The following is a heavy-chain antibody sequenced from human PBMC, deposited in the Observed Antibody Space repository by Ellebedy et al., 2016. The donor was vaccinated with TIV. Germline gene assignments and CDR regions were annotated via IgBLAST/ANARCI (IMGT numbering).Heavy chain of an antibody. D-gene: IGHD3-10*01. Sequence: MPSETLSLTCSLSGSSITTYYWSWIRQPPGKGLEWIGYIYNVELTNYSPSLKSRTSISIDTSKKQFSRNLTSVTVAETALYFCARGVVRGVAALDIWGRGTMVIVSS. V-gene: IGHV4-59*01. CDR1: GSSITTYY. J-gene: IGHJ3*02. CDR2: IYNVELT. CDR3: ARGVVRGVAALDI.